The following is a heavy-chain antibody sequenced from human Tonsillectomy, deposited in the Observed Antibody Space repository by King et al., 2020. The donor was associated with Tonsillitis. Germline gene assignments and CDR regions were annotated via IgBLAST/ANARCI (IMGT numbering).Heavy chain of an antibody. CDR2: IYTGGST. CDR1: GYSITNSNW. D-gene: IGHD3-10*01. V-gene: IGHV4-28*01. J-gene: IGHJ4*02. CDR3: AGNLAEYYFDY. Sequence: QLQESGPGLVKPSDTLSLTCVVSGYSITNSNWWGWIRQSPGRGLELVVYIYTGGSTYYNPSLKSRVTMSIDTPKNQFSLKLSSVTAVDTAVYYCAGNLAEYYFDYWGQGTLVTVSS.